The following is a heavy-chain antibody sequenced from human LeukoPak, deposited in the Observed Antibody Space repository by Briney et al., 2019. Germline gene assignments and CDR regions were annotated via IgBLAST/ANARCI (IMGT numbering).Heavy chain of an antibody. Sequence: SLKVSCEPSRGTSSIYAISSVREAPGQGREWRGRIIPTFGKANYALKLQGRVTITTAESTSTAFMELSSLRSEDTAVYYCGGCSGGSCYSSSFDYYYYMDVWGKGTTVTVSS. CDR3: GGCSGGSCYSSSFDYYYYMDV. J-gene: IGHJ6*03. CDR1: RGTSSIYA. D-gene: IGHD2-15*01. CDR2: IIPTFGKA. V-gene: IGHV1-69*05.